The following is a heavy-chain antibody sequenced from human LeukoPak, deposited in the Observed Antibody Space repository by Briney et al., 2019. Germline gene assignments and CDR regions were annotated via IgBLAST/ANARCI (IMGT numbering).Heavy chain of an antibody. J-gene: IGHJ3*02. Sequence: ASVKVSCKASGYTFTSYHMHWVRQAPGQGLEWMGIINPSGGSTSYARKFQGRVTMTRDTSTSTVYMELSSLRSEDTAVYYCARDDRLNAFDIWGQGTMVTVSS. CDR3: ARDDRLNAFDI. V-gene: IGHV1-46*01. CDR1: GYTFTSYH. CDR2: INPSGGST.